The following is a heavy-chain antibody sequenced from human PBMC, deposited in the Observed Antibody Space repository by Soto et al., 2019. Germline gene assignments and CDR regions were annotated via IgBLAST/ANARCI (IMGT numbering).Heavy chain of an antibody. Sequence: GGSLRLSCAASGFTFSSYSMNWVRQAPGKGLEWVSSISSSSSYIYYADSVKGRFTISRDNAKNSLYLQMNSLRAEDTAVYYCYSGYGSLLADFDYWGQGTLVTVSS. CDR3: YSGYGSLLADFDY. CDR1: GFTFSSYS. D-gene: IGHD5-12*01. J-gene: IGHJ4*02. V-gene: IGHV3-21*01. CDR2: ISSSSSYI.